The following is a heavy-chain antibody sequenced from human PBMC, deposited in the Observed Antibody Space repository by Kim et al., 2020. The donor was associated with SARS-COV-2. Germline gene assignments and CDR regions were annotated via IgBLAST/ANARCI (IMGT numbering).Heavy chain of an antibody. D-gene: IGHD3-22*01. CDR1: GFTFSSYW. J-gene: IGHJ2*01. V-gene: IGHV3-7*01. CDR3: ARPSYYYDSSVITTRSWYFDL. CDR2: IKQDGSEK. Sequence: GGSLRLSCAASGFTFSSYWMSWVRQAPGKGLEWVANIKQDGSEKYYVDSVKGRFTISRDNAKNSLYLQMNSLRAEDTAVYYCARPSYYYDSSVITTRSWYFDLWGRGTLVTVSS.